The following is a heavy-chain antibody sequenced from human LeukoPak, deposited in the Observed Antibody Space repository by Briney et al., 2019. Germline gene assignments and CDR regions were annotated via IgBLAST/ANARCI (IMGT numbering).Heavy chain of an antibody. Sequence: GGSLRLSCVASGFTVSSNYMSWVRQAPGKGLEWVSVIYSGGSTYYADSVKGRFTISRDNSKNTLYLQMNSLRAEDPAVYYCASSFFALFDYGGKGPLATVS. CDR2: IYSGGST. J-gene: IGHJ4*02. CDR3: ASSFFALFDY. D-gene: IGHD3-3*01. V-gene: IGHV3-53*01. CDR1: GFTVSSNY.